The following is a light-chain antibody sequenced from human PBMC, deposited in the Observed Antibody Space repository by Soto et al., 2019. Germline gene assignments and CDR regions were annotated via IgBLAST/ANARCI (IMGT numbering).Light chain of an antibody. V-gene: IGLV2-14*03. CDR2: YVN. CDR3: RSYSNTHTPVV. Sequence: QSALTQPASVSGSPGQSITISCTGTSSDIGTYDYVSWYQQYPGKAPQAILFYVNNRPSGVSDRFSGSKSGNTASLTITGLQAGDGADYYCRSYSNTHTPVVFGGGTTVTVL. CDR1: SSDIGTYDY. J-gene: IGLJ2*01.